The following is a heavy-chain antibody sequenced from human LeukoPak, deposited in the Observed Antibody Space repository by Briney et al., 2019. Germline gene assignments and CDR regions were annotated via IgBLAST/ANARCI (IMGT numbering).Heavy chain of an antibody. Sequence: GASVTVSFKSSVYSFNIYDINWVRQAPGQGLEGMGWMSPNSGSATYAHTFEGRVTMTRNISITTTYMELSSLRSEDTAVYYCARVTHYDFWSGYHYLDVWGKGTTVTVSS. D-gene: IGHD3-3*01. J-gene: IGHJ6*03. CDR3: ARVTHYDFWSGYHYLDV. CDR2: MSPNSGSA. V-gene: IGHV1-8*01. CDR1: VYSFNIYD.